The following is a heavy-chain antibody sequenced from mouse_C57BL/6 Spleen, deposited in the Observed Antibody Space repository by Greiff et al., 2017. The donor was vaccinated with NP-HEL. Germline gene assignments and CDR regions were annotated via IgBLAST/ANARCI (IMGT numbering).Heavy chain of an antibody. D-gene: IGHD2-5*01. V-gene: IGHV1-80*01. Sequence: QVQLQQSGAELVKPGASVKISCKASGYAFSSYWMNWVKQRPGKGLEWIGQIYPGDGDTNYNGKFKGKATLTADKSSSTAYMQLSSLTSEESTVYFCARGGPAYYSNYGYFDVWGTGTTVTVSS. J-gene: IGHJ1*03. CDR3: ARGGPAYYSNYGYFDV. CDR1: GYAFSSYW. CDR2: IYPGDGDT.